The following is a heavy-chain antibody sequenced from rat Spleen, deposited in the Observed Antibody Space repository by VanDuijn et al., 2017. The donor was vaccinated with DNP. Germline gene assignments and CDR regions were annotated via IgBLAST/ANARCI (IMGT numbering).Heavy chain of an antibody. D-gene: IGHD1-9*01. CDR3: ARRGYYGYNPGVMDA. J-gene: IGHJ4*01. V-gene: IGHV5-31*01. CDR2: ITNTGDST. CDR1: GFIFSNYW. Sequence: EVQLVESGGGPVQPGRSLKLSCVASGFIFSNYWMTWIRQAPGKGLEWVASITNTGDSTYYSESVKGRFTISRDNAKSTLYLQMNSLRSEDTATYYCARRGYYGYNPGVMDAWGQGASVTVSS.